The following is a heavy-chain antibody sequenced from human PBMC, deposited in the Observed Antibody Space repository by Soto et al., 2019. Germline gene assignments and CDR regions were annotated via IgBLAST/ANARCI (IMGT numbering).Heavy chain of an antibody. CDR2: ISGSGGST. D-gene: IGHD1-7*01. CDR3: AKDGPPPDFRDPELRLDY. V-gene: IGHV3-23*01. J-gene: IGHJ4*02. CDR1: GFTFSSYA. Sequence: PGGSLRLSCAASGFTFSSYAMSWARQAPGKGLEWVSAISGSGGSTYYADSVKGRFTISRDNSKNTLYLQMNSLRAEDTAVYYCAKDGPPPDFRDPELRLDYWGQGTLVTVSS.